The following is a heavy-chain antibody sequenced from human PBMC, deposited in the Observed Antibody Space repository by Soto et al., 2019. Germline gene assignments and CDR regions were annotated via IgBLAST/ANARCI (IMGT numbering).Heavy chain of an antibody. Sequence: QVQLVESGGGVVQPGGSLRLSCAASGFTFSNYAMHWVRQAPGKGLEWVAVISYAGTNEFYADSVKGRYTISRDNSKNPLYLKMNSLGTEETAVYFCAREDGGTAIDQYFGMDAWGQASTFTVS. CDR3: AREDGGTAIDQYFGMDA. CDR1: GFTFSNYA. CDR2: ISYAGTNE. D-gene: IGHD1-7*01. V-gene: IGHV3-30-3*01. J-gene: IGHJ6*02.